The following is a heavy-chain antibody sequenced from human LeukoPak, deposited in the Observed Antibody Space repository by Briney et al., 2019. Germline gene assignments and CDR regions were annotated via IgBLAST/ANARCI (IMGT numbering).Heavy chain of an antibody. CDR3: AREDYYGSGSYYPPFAY. Sequence: GGSLTLSCAASGFTFDCCGMHWVRQAPGKGLEWVAFIRNVGNDKYYADSVKGRFFISRDNAKNSLYLQMNSLRAEDTAVYYCAREDYYGSGSYYPPFAYWGQGTLVTVSS. V-gene: IGHV3-30*02. J-gene: IGHJ4*02. CDR1: GFTFDCCG. D-gene: IGHD3-10*01. CDR2: IRNVGNDK.